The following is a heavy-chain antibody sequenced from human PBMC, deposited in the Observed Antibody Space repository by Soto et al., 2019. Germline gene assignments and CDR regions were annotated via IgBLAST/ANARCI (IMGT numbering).Heavy chain of an antibody. J-gene: IGHJ5*02. Sequence: ASVKVSCKSSGYPFTHYGITWIRQAPGQGLEWMGWISPFNGNTNYGQTLQGRVTMTKDTSTSTVYMELNSLTSEDTAVYYCARDQSWHDLVWWFDPWGQGALVTVSS. D-gene: IGHD1-1*01. CDR1: GYPFTHYG. CDR2: ISPFNGNT. CDR3: ARDQSWHDLVWWFDP. V-gene: IGHV1-18*01.